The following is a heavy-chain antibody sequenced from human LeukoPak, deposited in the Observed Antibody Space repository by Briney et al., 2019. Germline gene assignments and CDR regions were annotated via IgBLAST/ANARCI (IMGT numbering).Heavy chain of an antibody. J-gene: IGHJ4*02. D-gene: IGHD2-8*01. CDR1: GFTFSTYA. CDR2: ISDDGRHN. CDR3: ARVYLERLTAGYFDH. V-gene: IGHV3-30*04. Sequence: PGGSLRLSCAASGFTFSTYAMNWVRLAPGKGLEWVAVISDDGRHNYYADSVKGRFTISRDNSKSTLYLQMNSLRDDDSAAYFCARVYLERLTAGYFDHWGQGTQVTVSP.